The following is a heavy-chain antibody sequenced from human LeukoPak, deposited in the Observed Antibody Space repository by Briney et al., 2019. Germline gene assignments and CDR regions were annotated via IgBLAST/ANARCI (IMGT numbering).Heavy chain of an antibody. J-gene: IGHJ5*02. D-gene: IGHD6-13*01. Sequence: ASVKVSCKASGRTFTSYYMHWVGQAPGQGLEWMGIINPSGGSTSYAQKFQGRVTMTRDTSTSTVYMELSSLRSEHTAVYYCARGGFIPAARNMRTWFDPWGQGTLVTVSS. CDR3: ARGGFIPAARNMRTWFDP. V-gene: IGHV1-46*01. CDR1: GRTFTSYY. CDR2: INPSGGST.